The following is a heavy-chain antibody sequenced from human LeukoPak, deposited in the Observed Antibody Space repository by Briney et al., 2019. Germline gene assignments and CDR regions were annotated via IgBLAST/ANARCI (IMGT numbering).Heavy chain of an antibody. CDR1: GYTFTSYY. CDR2: INPSGGST. V-gene: IGHV1-46*01. D-gene: IGHD3-22*01. J-gene: IGHJ4*02. Sequence: GASVKVSCKASGYTFTSYYMHWVRQAPGQGLEWMGIINPSGGSTSYAQKFQGRVTMTRDMSTSTVYMELSSLRSEDTAVYYCARDLLHAYFDYWGQGTLVTVSS. CDR3: ARDLLHAYFDY.